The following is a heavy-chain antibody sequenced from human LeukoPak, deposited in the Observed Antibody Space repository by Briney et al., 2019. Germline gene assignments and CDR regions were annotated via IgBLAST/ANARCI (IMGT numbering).Heavy chain of an antibody. CDR2: INPSGGST. D-gene: IGHD2-2*01. V-gene: IGHV1-46*01. CDR1: GYSFTNYY. CDR3: ARDERDVLVVPGAMPY. Sequence: ASVKVSCKASGYSFTNYYMHWVRQAPGQGLEWMGIINPSGGSTTNAQKFQGRVTMTRDTSTTTVYMELSSLRSDDTAMYYCARDERDVLVVPGAMPYWGQGTLVTVSS. J-gene: IGHJ4*02.